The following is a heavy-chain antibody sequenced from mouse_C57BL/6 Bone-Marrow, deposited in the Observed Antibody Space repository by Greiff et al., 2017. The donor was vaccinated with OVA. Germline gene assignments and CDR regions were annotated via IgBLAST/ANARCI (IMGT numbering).Heavy chain of an antibody. CDR3: VLRRSPYYYAMDY. D-gene: IGHD1-1*01. V-gene: IGHV1-82*01. CDR1: GYAFSSSW. J-gene: IGHJ4*01. CDR2: IYPGDGDT. Sequence: VQRVESGPELVKPGASVKISCKASGYAFSSSWMNWVKQRPGKGLEWIGRIYPGDGDTNYNGKFKGKATLTADKSSSTAYMQLSSLTSEDSAVYFCVLRRSPYYYAMDYWGQGTSVTVSS.